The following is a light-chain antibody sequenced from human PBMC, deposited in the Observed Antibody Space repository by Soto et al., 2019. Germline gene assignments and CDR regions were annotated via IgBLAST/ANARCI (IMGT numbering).Light chain of an antibody. CDR3: QKYSSVPV. Sequence: IQMTQSPMSLSASVGDRVTITCRASQDIRNFVAWYQQKPGKAPKLLIYAASTLQSGVPSRFSGSGSGTDFTLTINSLQPEDVATYSCQKYSSVPVFGPGTKVEIK. J-gene: IGKJ3*01. CDR1: QDIRNF. CDR2: AAS. V-gene: IGKV1-27*01.